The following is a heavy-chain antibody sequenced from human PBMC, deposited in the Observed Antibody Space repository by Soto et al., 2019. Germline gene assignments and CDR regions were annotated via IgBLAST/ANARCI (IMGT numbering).Heavy chain of an antibody. V-gene: IGHV3-74*01. CDR1: GFTFSRYW. Sequence: EVQLVESGGGLVLPGGSLRLSCAASGFTFSRYWMHWVRQAPGKGLVWVSRISSYGSDTHYADSVKGRFTISRDNAKNTLYLQRNSLRADYTAVSYCASNYAYAEGYYWYGIDVWGQGTTVTFSS. J-gene: IGHJ6*02. CDR2: ISSYGSDT. CDR3: ASNYAYAEGYYWYGIDV. D-gene: IGHD2-2*01.